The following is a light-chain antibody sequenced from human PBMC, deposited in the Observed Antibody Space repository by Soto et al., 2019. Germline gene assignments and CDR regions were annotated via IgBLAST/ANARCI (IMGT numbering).Light chain of an antibody. J-gene: IGKJ4*01. CDR3: QQYGSSPLT. CDR1: QSVSSN. Sequence: EILMTPSPAPLSLSPGGRATPSCRASQSVSSNLAWYQQKPGQAPRLLIYGASTRATGVAARFSGSGSGTEFTLAITRLEAEDFAVYYCQQYGSSPLTFGGGTKVDIK. V-gene: IGKV3-15*01. CDR2: GAS.